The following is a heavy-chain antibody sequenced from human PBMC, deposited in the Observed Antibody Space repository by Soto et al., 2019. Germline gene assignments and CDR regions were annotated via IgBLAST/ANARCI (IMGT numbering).Heavy chain of an antibody. D-gene: IGHD3-10*01. CDR2: ISYDGSNK. CDR3: ARGALLEIGGQGYFQH. CDR1: GFTFSSYA. V-gene: IGHV3-30-3*01. J-gene: IGHJ1*01. Sequence: GGSLRLSCAASGFTFSSYAMHWVRQAPGKGLEWVAVISYDGSNKYYADSVKGRFTISRDNSKNTLYLQMNSLRAEDTAVYYCARGALLEIGGQGYFQHWGQGTLVTVSS.